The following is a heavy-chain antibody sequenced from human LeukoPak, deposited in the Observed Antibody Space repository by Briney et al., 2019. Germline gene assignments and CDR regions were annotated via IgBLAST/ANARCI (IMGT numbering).Heavy chain of an antibody. CDR2: INSDGSST. CDR3: AREDGTQYYYYYYYMDV. Sequence: GGSLRLSCAASGFTFSSYWMHWVRQAPGKGLVWVSRINSDGSSTSYADSVKGRFTISRDNAKNTLYLQMNSLRAEDTAVYYCAREDGTQYYYYYYYMDVWGKGTTVTISS. CDR1: GFTFSSYW. J-gene: IGHJ6*03. D-gene: IGHD1-1*01. V-gene: IGHV3-74*01.